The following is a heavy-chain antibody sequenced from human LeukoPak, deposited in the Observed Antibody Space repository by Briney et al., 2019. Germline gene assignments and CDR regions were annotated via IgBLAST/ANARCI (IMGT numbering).Heavy chain of an antibody. V-gene: IGHV1-8*03. Sequence: GASVKVSCKASGGTFSSYAINWVRQATGQGLEWMGWMNPNNGDSGYAQKFQDRVTITRDTSISTSYMELRSLRSDDTAVYFCARTTSFTASGYDYWGQGTLATVSS. D-gene: IGHD6-25*01. CDR3: ARTTSFTASGYDY. CDR2: MNPNNGDS. CDR1: GGTFSSYA. J-gene: IGHJ4*02.